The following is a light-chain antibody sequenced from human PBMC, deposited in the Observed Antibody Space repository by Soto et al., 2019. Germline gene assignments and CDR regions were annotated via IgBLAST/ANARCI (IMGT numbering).Light chain of an antibody. CDR1: QSVSSSY. J-gene: IGKJ1*01. Sequence: EIVLTQSPGTLSLSPGERATLSCRASQSVSSSYLAWYQQKPGQAPRLLIYGASSRATGIPDRFSGSGSGTDFTLTIXXXXXXDXAVYYCQQYGSSAWTFGQGTKVEIK. CDR3: QQYGSSAWT. V-gene: IGKV3-20*01. CDR2: GAS.